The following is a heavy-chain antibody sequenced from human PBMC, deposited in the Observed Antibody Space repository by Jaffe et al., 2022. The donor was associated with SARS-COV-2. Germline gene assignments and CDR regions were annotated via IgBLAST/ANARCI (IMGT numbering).Heavy chain of an antibody. CDR3: AKGCSGGSCAIFDY. D-gene: IGHD2-15*01. J-gene: IGHJ4*02. Sequence: EVQLLESGGGLVQPGGSLRLSCAASGFTFSSYAMSWVRQAPGKGLEWVSAISGSGGNTYYAGSMKGRFTISRDNSKNTLYLQMNSLRAEDTALYYCAKGCSGGSCAIFDYWGQGTLVTVSS. V-gene: IGHV3-23*01. CDR1: GFTFSSYA. CDR2: ISGSGGNT.